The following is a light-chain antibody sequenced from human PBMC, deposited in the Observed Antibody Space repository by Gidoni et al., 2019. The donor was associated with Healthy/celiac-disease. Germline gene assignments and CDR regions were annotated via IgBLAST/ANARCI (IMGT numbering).Light chain of an antibody. Sequence: ELVLTQCPATLSVSPGERATLSCRASQSVRSNLAWYQQKPGQAPRLLIYGASTRATGIPARFSGSGSGTEFTLTISSLQSEDFAVYYCQQYNNWPLYTFGQGTKLEIK. J-gene: IGKJ2*01. CDR2: GAS. V-gene: IGKV3-15*01. CDR3: QQYNNWPLYT. CDR1: QSVRSN.